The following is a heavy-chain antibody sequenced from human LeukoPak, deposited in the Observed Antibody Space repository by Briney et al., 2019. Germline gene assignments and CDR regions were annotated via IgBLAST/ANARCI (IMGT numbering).Heavy chain of an antibody. J-gene: IGHJ4*02. CDR1: GFTFSIYS. Sequence: PGGSLRLSCAASGFTFSIYSVNWVRQAPGKGLEWVSSIRSSNDYIYYADSVKGRFTISRDNAKNSLYLHMNSLRAEDTAVYYCARDKEGDSSWYPFDYWGQGTLVTVSS. CDR2: IRSSNDYI. V-gene: IGHV3-21*01. D-gene: IGHD6-13*01. CDR3: ARDKEGDSSWYPFDY.